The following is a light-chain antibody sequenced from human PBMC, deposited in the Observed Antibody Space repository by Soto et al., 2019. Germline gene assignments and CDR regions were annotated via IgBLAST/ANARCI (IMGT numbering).Light chain of an antibody. Sequence: QPVLTQPPSASGSPGQSVTISCTGTGSDVGAYNYVSWYQQHPGKAPKLMIYEVSKRPSGVPGRFSGSKSGNTASLTVSGLQAEDEADYYCISYAGSNNGGVFGGGTKLTVL. CDR1: GSDVGAYNY. CDR3: ISYAGSNNGGV. V-gene: IGLV2-8*01. CDR2: EVS. J-gene: IGLJ3*02.